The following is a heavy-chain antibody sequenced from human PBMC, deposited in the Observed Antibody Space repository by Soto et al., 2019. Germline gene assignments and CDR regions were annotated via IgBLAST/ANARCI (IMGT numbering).Heavy chain of an antibody. CDR3: ARGTIWFGDYYYGMDV. J-gene: IGHJ6*02. CDR1: GGTFSSYA. D-gene: IGHD3-10*01. Sequence: GASVKVSCKASGGTFSSYAISWVRQAPGQGLEWMGGIIPIFGTANYAQKFQGRVTITADKSTSTAYMELSSLRSEDTAVYYCARGTIWFGDYYYGMDVWGQGTTVTVSS. CDR2: IIPIFGTA. V-gene: IGHV1-69*06.